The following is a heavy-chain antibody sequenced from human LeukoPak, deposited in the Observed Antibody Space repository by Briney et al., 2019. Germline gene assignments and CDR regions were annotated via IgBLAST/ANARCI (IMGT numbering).Heavy chain of an antibody. V-gene: IGHV1-69*13. D-gene: IGHD2-15*01. CDR3: ARVLSFYYYYYMDV. CDR2: IIPIFDTT. J-gene: IGHJ6*03. CDR1: GYTFTGYY. Sequence: ASVKVSCKASGYTFTGYYMHWVRQAPGQGLEWMGGIIPIFDTTNYAQKFQGRVTITADESTSTAYMELSSLRSEDTAVYYCARVLSFYYYYYMDVWGKGTTVTISS.